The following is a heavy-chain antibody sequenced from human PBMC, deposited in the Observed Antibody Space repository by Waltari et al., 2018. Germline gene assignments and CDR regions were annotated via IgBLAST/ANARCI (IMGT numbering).Heavy chain of an antibody. D-gene: IGHD2-8*02. J-gene: IGHJ4*02. CDR1: AYAVNSGFY. CDR3: MRQALGYCTSAACRRLES. Sequence: QIQLQESGPGLLEPSETLSLTCAVPAYAVNSGFYWGWIRQPPGRGLEWIGTTYHDGTTFYNPTLKSRLTISMDTSKNQFFLKVNSVTAADTAMYYCMRQALGYCTSAACRRLESWGQGTLVTVSS. CDR2: TYHDGTT. V-gene: IGHV4-38-2*01.